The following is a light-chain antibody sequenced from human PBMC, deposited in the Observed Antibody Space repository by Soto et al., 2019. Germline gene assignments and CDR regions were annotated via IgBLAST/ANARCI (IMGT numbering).Light chain of an antibody. Sequence: EIVLTQSPGTLSLSPGERATLSCRASQDVDSNFLAWYQQRPGQAPRLLIYGSSRRATGIPDRLRGSGSWTDFTLTIRRVGAEDITVYFCHQYYCSSTFGGGTQVEVK. CDR1: QDVDSNF. J-gene: IGKJ4*01. CDR3: HQYYCSST. V-gene: IGKV3-20*01. CDR2: GSS.